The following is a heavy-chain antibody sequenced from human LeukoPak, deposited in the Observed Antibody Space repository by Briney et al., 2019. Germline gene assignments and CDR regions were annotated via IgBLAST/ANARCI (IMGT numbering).Heavy chain of an antibody. CDR3: ARGTGSGPRRNWFDP. Sequence: TLSLTCTVSGGFISSGGYYWSWIRQHPGKGLEWIGYIYYSGSTYYNPSLKSRVTISVDTSKNQFSLKLSSVTAADTAVYYCARGTGSGPRRNWFDPWGQGTLVTVSS. D-gene: IGHD3-10*01. CDR2: IYYSGST. V-gene: IGHV4-31*03. J-gene: IGHJ5*02. CDR1: GGFISSGGYY.